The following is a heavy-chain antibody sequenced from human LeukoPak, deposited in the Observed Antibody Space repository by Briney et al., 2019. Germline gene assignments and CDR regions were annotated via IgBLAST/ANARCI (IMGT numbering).Heavy chain of an antibody. D-gene: IGHD6-13*01. V-gene: IGHV3-23*01. Sequence: GGSLRLSCAASGFTFCTHAMNWVRQAPGKGLEWVSAIRASGGSTYYADSVKGRFTISRDNSKNTLSLQMNSLRAEDTAIYYCAKSRGSSWSQFDCWGQGTLVTVSS. CDR2: IRASGGST. CDR1: GFTFCTHA. J-gene: IGHJ4*02. CDR3: AKSRGSSWSQFDC.